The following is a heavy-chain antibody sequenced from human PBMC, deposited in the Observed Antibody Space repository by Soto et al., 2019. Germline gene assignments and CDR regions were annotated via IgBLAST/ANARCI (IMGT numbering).Heavy chain of an antibody. D-gene: IGHD3-16*01. CDR3: ARDKSLRVPSFDY. CDR1: GFTFSSYG. V-gene: IGHV3-33*01. CDR2: IWYDGSNK. J-gene: IGHJ4*02. Sequence: QVQLVESGGGVVQPGRSLRLSCAASGFTFSSYGMHWVRQAPGKGLEWVAVIWYDGSNKYYADSVKGRFTISRDNSKNTLYQQMNSLRAEDTAVYYCARDKSLRVPSFDYWGQGTLVTVSS.